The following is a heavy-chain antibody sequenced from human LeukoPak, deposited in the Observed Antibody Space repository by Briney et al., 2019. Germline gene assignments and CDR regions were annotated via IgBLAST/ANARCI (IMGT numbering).Heavy chain of an antibody. CDR2: ISYDGGSK. V-gene: IGHV3-30-3*01. CDR1: GFTFSSYA. J-gene: IGHJ4*02. D-gene: IGHD3-22*01. CDR3: ARDCRSYSSGCLDY. Sequence: PGRSLRLSCAASGFTFSSYAMHWVRQAPGKGLEWVALISYDGGSKYYADSTKGRFTISRDNSKNTLYLEIKSLRGEDTAVYYCARDCRSYSSGCLDYWGQGTLVTVSS.